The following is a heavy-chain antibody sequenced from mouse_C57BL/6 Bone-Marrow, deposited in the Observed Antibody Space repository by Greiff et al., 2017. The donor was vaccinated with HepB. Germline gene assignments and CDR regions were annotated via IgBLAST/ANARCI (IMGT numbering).Heavy chain of an antibody. CDR2: ISNGGGST. J-gene: IGHJ3*01. V-gene: IGHV5-12*01. Sequence: EVKLMESGGGLVQPGGSLKLSCAASGFTFSDYYMYWVRQTPEKRLEWVAYISNGGGSTYYPDTLKGRFTISRDNAKNTLYLQMSRLKSEDTAMYYCARTGDGAWFAYWGQGTLVTVSA. D-gene: IGHD3-3*01. CDR3: ARTGDGAWFAY. CDR1: GFTFSDYY.